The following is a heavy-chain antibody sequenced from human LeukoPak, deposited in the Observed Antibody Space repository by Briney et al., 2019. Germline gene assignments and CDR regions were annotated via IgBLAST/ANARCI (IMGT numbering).Heavy chain of an antibody. CDR2: ISGSGGST. CDR3: ARRALGYCSSTSCYDYYMDV. J-gene: IGHJ6*03. Sequence: PGGSLRLSCAASGFTFSSYAMSWVRQAPGKGLEWVSAISGSGGSTYYADSVKGRFTISRDNSKNTLYLQMNSLRAEDTAVYYCARRALGYCSSTSCYDYYMDVWGKGTTVTVSS. CDR1: GFTFSSYA. D-gene: IGHD2-2*01. V-gene: IGHV3-23*01.